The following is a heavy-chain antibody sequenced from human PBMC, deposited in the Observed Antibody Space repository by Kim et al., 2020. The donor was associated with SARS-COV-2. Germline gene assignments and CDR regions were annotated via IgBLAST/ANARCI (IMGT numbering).Heavy chain of an antibody. J-gene: IGHJ6*02. CDR3: ARACSSTSCSPVYYYYGMDV. V-gene: IGHV3-53*01. D-gene: IGHD2-2*01. Sequence: GGSLRLSCAASGFTVSSNYMSWVRQAPGKGLEWVSVIYSGGSTYYADSVKGRFTISRDNSKNTLYLQMNSLRAEDTAVYYCARACSSTSCSPVYYYYGMDVWGQGTTVTVSS. CDR1: GFTVSSNY. CDR2: IYSGGST.